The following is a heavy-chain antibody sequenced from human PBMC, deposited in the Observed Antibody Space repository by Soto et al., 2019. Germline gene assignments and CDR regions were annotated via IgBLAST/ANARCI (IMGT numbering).Heavy chain of an antibody. V-gene: IGHV3-53*01. Sequence: GGSLRLSCAASGFTVSSNYMSWVRRAPGKGLEWVSVIYSGGSTYYADSVKGRFTISRDNSKNTLYLQMNSLRAEDTAVYYCAREIAARFIYFDYWGQGTLVTVSS. J-gene: IGHJ4*02. D-gene: IGHD6-6*01. CDR3: AREIAARFIYFDY. CDR1: GFTVSSNY. CDR2: IYSGGST.